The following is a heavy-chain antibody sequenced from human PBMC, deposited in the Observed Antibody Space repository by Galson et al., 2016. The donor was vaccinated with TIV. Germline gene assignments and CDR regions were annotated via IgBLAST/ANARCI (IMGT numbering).Heavy chain of an antibody. CDR2: IGHDGNWK. Sequence: SLRLSCAASGFNFGFYGMHWVRQAPGKGLEWVAIIGHDGNWKGYADSVKGRFTVSRDNSKNMLFLEMSRPRVEDTAVYYCARDFRTGKYCAYWGQGTLVTVSA. CDR1: GFNFGFYG. CDR3: ARDFRTGKYCAY. J-gene: IGHJ4*02. D-gene: IGHD2-8*02. V-gene: IGHV3-33*01.